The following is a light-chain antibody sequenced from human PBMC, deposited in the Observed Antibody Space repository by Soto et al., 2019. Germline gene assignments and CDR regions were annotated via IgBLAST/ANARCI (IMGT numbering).Light chain of an antibody. CDR3: QQRRNWLLS. CDR2: SAS. CDR1: QSVSSSS. J-gene: IGKJ4*01. V-gene: IGKV3D-20*02. Sequence: EIVLTQSPGTLSLSPGDAATLSCRSSQSVSSSSLAWYQQKPGQAPRLVIWSASSRATGIPARFNGSGSGTDLTLTISSLEHEDFAVYYCQQRRNWLLSFGGGTKVDIK.